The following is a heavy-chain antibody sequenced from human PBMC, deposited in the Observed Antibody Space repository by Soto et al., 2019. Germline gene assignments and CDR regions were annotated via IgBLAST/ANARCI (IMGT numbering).Heavy chain of an antibody. D-gene: IGHD1-26*01. CDR3: AKDPWLAPGNFDY. V-gene: IGHV3-23*01. J-gene: IGHJ4*02. CDR2: ISGSGGST. CDR1: GFTFSSYA. Sequence: GSLRLSCAASGFTFSSYARSCVRQPPGQGLEWVSAISGSGGSTYYADSVKGRFTISRDNSKNTLYLQMNSLRAEDTAVYYCAKDPWLAPGNFDYWGQGTLVTVSS.